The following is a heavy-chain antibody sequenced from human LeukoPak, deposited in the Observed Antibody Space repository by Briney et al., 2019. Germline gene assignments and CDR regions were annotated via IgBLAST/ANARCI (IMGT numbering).Heavy chain of an antibody. J-gene: IGHJ6*03. D-gene: IGHD3-10*01. Sequence: GASVKVSCKASGYTFTGYYMHWVRQAPGQGLEWMGWINPNSGGTNYAQKFQGRVTMTRNTSISTAYMELSSLRSEDTAVYYCARGEGPWGSSTGDYYYYYYMDVWGKGTTVTISS. CDR3: ARGEGPWGSSTGDYYYYYYMDV. CDR2: INPNSGGT. V-gene: IGHV1-2*02. CDR1: GYTFTGYY.